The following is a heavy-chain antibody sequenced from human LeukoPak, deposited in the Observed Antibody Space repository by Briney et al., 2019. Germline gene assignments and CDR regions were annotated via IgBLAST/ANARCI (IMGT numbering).Heavy chain of an antibody. D-gene: IGHD3-22*01. CDR2: ISYDGSNK. V-gene: IGHV3-30*03. J-gene: IGHJ4*02. CDR1: GFTFSSYG. CDR3: ARGPAYYDSSGQLYDY. Sequence: PGGSLRLSCAASGFTFSSYGMHWVRQAPGKGLEWVAVISYDGSNKYYADSVKGRFTISRDNSKNTLYLQINSLRAEDTAVYYCARGPAYYDSSGQLYDYWGQGTLVTVSS.